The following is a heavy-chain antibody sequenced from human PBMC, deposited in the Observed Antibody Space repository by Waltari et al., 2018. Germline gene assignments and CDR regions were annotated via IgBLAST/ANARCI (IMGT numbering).Heavy chain of an antibody. J-gene: IGHJ3*02. CDR2: IYYSGST. CDR1: GGSISSPY. V-gene: IGHV4-59*11. Sequence: QVQLQESGPGLVKPSETLSLTCTVSGGSISSPYWSWIRQPPGKGLEWMGYIYYSGSTNYNPSLKSRVTISVDTSKNQFSLKLSSVTAADTAVYYCARAIDYGGNSHAFDIWGQGTMVTVSS. D-gene: IGHD2-21*02. CDR3: ARAIDYGGNSHAFDI.